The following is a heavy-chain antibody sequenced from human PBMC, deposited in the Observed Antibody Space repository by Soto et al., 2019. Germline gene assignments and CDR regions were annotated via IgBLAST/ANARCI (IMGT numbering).Heavy chain of an antibody. J-gene: IGHJ5*02. CDR1: GVSIRSSSYY. CDR2: IYYSGST. D-gene: IGHD6-13*01. V-gene: IGHV4-39*01. CDR3: ATPQAADSTGWFDP. Sequence: SETLSLTCTVPGVSIRSSSYYWVLIRQPPGKGLEWIGSIYYSGSTYYNPSLKSRVTISVDTSKNQFPLKLSSVTAADTAVYYCATPQAADSTGWFDPWGQGTLGTGSS.